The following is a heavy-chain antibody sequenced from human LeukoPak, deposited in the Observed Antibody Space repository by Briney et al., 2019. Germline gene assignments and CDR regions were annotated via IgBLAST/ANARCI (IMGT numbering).Heavy chain of an antibody. D-gene: IGHD2-15*01. V-gene: IGHV4-30-4*08. CDR2: IYYSGST. J-gene: IGHJ5*02. CDR1: GGSISSGDYY. CDR3: ARAPAATNWFDP. Sequence: SQTLSFTCTVSGGSISSGDYYWSWIRQPPGKGLEWIGYIYYSGSTYYNPSLKSRVTISVDTSKNQFSLKLSSVTAADTAVYYCARAPAATNWFDPWGQGTLVTVSS.